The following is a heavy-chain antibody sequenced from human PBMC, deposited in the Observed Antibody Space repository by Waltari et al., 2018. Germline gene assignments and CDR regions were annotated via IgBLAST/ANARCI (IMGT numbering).Heavy chain of an antibody. Sequence: QITLKESGPTLVKPTQTLTLTCTFSGFSLSTSGVGVGWTRQPPGKALEWLALIYCDDDKRYSQSLKSRLTITKDTSNNRVVLTMTNMDPVDTATYYCAPSVAAYYGMDVWGQGTTVTVSS. CDR2: IYCDDDK. J-gene: IGHJ6*02. D-gene: IGHD6-19*01. CDR1: GFSLSTSGVG. V-gene: IGHV2-5*02. CDR3: APSVAAYYGMDV.